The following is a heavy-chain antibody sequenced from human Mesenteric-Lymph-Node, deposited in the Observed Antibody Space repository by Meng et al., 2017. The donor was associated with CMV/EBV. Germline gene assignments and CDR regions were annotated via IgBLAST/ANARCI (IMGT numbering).Heavy chain of an antibody. D-gene: IGHD1-1*01. V-gene: IGHV3-30*04. CDR2: ISYDGSNK. Sequence: GGSLRLSCAASGFTFSYWTMHWVRQAPGKALEWVSFISYDGSNKYYADSVKGRFTISRDNSKNTLYLQINSLGPEDTAVYYCATTGAPLDTTGPFDIWGQGTMVTVSS. CDR3: ATTGAPLDTTGPFDI. J-gene: IGHJ3*02. CDR1: GFTFSYWT.